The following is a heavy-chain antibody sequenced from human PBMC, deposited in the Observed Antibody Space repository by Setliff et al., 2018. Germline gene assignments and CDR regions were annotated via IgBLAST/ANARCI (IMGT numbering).Heavy chain of an antibody. CDR3: VRVSKDYDSNGLYGFDI. J-gene: IGHJ3*02. CDR2: TSNTGITT. V-gene: IGHV3-48*04. CDR1: GFSFLTYS. D-gene: IGHD3-22*01. Sequence: GGSLRLSCTASGFSFLTYSMTWIRQAPGKGLECISYTSNTGITTYYADSVKGRFTISRDNAKKSLYLQMNSLRAEDTATYYCVRVSKDYDSNGLYGFDIWGQGTMVTVSS.